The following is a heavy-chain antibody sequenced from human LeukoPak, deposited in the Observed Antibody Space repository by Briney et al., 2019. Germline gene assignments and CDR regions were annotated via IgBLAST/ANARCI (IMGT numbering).Heavy chain of an antibody. CDR1: GFTFSSYA. J-gene: IGHJ3*01. CDR2: ISGSGDTT. CDR3: EKRDNNDRYSGLYVFDF. V-gene: IGHV3-23*01. Sequence: GGSLRLSCAASGFTFSSYAMTWVRQAPGKGLEWVSGISGSGDTTYYADSVKGRFTISRDNSKNTLDLQINSLRAEDTAVYYCEKRDNNDRYSGLYVFDFWGQGTMVNV. D-gene: IGHD3-16*02.